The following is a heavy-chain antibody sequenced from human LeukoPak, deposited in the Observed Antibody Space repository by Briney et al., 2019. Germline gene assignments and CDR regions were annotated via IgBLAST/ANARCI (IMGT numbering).Heavy chain of an antibody. D-gene: IGHD2-21*02. CDR2: ISYDGSNK. J-gene: IGHJ4*02. CDR1: GFTFSSYA. CDR3: ASESVVVTATSFDY. Sequence: GGSLRLSCAASGFTFSSYAMHWVRQAPGKGLEWVAVISYDGSNKYYADSVKGRFTISRDNSKNTLYLQMNSLRAEDTAVYYCASESVVVTATSFDYWGQGTLVTVPS. V-gene: IGHV3-30-3*01.